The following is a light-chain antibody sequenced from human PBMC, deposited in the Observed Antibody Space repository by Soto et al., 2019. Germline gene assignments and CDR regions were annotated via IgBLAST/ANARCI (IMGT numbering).Light chain of an antibody. CDR2: DAS. CDR1: QSVGSY. V-gene: IGKV3-11*01. J-gene: IGKJ5*01. CDR3: QQRASWPIT. Sequence: EIVLTQSPATLSLSPGERATLSCRASQSVGSYLAWYQQKPGQAPRLLIYDASNRATAIPARFSGSGSGTDFALTISSLEPEDVAVYDCQQRASWPITFGQGTRLEIK.